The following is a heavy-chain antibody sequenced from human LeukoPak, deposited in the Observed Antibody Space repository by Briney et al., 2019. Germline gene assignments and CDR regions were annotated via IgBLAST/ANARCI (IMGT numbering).Heavy chain of an antibody. Sequence: GASVKVSCKASGYTFPGYYIHWVRQAPGQGLEWVGWINPNIGVTNYAQKFQGRVTMTRDTSIYTAYMELSRLRSDDTAVYFCARGQRQVDRYYYHHYGMDVWGQGTTVTVSS. V-gene: IGHV1-2*02. J-gene: IGHJ6*02. CDR3: ARGQRQVDRYYYHHYGMDV. D-gene: IGHD6-25*01. CDR1: GYTFPGYY. CDR2: INPNIGVT.